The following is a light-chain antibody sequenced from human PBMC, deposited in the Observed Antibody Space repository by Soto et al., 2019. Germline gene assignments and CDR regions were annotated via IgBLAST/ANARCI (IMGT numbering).Light chain of an antibody. CDR2: AAS. J-gene: IGKJ5*01. V-gene: IGKV1-39*01. CDR3: QQSYSILIT. CDR1: QSITSY. Sequence: DIQMTQSPPSLSASVGDRVTITCRASQSITSYLSWYQQQPGKAPKLLIYAASSLQSGVPSRFSGSGSGTDFTLTISSLQPEDFATYYCQQSYSILITFGQGTRLEIK.